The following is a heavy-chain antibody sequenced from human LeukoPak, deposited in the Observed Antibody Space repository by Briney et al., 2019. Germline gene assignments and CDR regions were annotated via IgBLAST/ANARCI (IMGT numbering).Heavy chain of an antibody. CDR2: INYSGST. D-gene: IGHD1-7*01. CDR3: ARPRTELRYLDAFDI. V-gene: IGHV4-39*01. J-gene: IGHJ3*02. CDR1: GGSISSSSYY. Sequence: SETLSLTCTVSGGSISSSSYYWGWIRQPPGKGLEWIGSINYSGSTYYNPSLKSRVIIFVDTSKNQFSLKLSSVTAADTAVYYCARPRTELRYLDAFDIWGQGTMVTVSS.